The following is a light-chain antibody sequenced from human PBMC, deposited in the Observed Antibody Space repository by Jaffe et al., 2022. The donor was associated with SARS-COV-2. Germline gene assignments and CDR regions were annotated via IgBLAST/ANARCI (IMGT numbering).Light chain of an antibody. Sequence: QSALTQPPSASGSPGQSVTISCTGTGSDVGGYNYVSWYQQHPGKAPKVMVYEVSKRPSGVPDRFSGSKSGNTASLTVSGLQGEDEADYYCSSYGGSNNLVFGGGTKLTVL. J-gene: IGLJ2*01. CDR1: GSDVGGYNY. V-gene: IGLV2-8*01. CDR2: EVS. CDR3: SSYGGSNNLV.